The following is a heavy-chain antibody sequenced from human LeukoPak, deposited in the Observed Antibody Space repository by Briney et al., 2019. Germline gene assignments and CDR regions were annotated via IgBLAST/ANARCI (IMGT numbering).Heavy chain of an antibody. CDR1: GFTFSSYC. J-gene: IGHJ4*02. CDR3: AKDQYYYGSGSDY. D-gene: IGHD3-10*01. CDR2: IRYDGSNK. Sequence: GGSLRLSCAASGFTFSSYCMHWVRQAPGKGLEWVAFIRYDGSNKYYVDSVKGRFTISRDNSKNTLYLQMNSLRAEDTAVYYCAKDQYYYGSGSDYWGQGTLVTVSS. V-gene: IGHV3-30*02.